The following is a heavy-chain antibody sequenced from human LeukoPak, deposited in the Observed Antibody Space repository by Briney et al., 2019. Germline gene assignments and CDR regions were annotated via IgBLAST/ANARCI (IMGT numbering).Heavy chain of an antibody. V-gene: IGHV4-59*01. CDR2: IYYSGST. J-gene: IGHJ5*02. CDR3: ASGAVAGT. Sequence: SETLSLTCTVSGGSISSYYWSWSRQPPGKGLEWIGYIYYSGSTNYNPSLKSRVTISVDTSKNRFSLKLSSVTAADTAVYYCASGAVAGTWGQGTLVTVSS. D-gene: IGHD6-19*01. CDR1: GGSISSYY.